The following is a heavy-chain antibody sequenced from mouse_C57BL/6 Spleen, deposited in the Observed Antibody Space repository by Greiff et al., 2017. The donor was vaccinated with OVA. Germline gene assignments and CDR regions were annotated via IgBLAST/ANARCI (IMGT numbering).Heavy chain of an antibody. CDR1: GFTFSDYG. D-gene: IGHD4-1*02. J-gene: IGHJ4*01. V-gene: IGHV5-15*01. CDR2: ISNLAYSI. CDR3: ARHAQLLYAMDY. Sequence: EVQGVESGGGLVQPGGSLKLSCAASGFTFSDYGMAWVRQAPRKGPEWVAFISNLAYSIYYADTATGRFTISRENAKNTLYLEMSSLRSEDTAMYYCARHAQLLYAMDYWGQGTSVTVSS.